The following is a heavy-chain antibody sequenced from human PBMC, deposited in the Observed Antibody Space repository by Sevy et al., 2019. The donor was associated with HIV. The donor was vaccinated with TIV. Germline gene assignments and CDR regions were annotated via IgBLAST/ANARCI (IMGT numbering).Heavy chain of an antibody. CDR3: ASGGGLDC. J-gene: IGHJ4*02. CDR2: IRPDGSDK. CDR1: GFTFSPYW. V-gene: IGHV3-7*01. Sequence: GGSLRLSCAASGFTFSPYWMTWVRQAPGKGLEWVANIRPDGSDKYYVDSVKGRFTISRDNAKNSLYLQMNSLRADDAAMYYGASGGGLDCWGQRTLVTVSS. D-gene: IGHD3-16*01.